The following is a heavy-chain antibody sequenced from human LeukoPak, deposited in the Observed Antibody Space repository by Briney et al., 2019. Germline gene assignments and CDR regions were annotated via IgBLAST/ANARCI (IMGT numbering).Heavy chain of an antibody. V-gene: IGHV3-23*01. Sequence: GGSLRLSCAASGFTFSSYAMSWVRQAPGKGLEWVSRIRIDGDTSYADSVRGRFTISRDNSKNTLYLQMNSLRVEDTAVYYCARDARVGDPFDYWGQGTLVTVSS. J-gene: IGHJ4*02. CDR1: GFTFSSYA. D-gene: IGHD4-17*01. CDR3: ARDARVGDPFDY. CDR2: IRIDGDT.